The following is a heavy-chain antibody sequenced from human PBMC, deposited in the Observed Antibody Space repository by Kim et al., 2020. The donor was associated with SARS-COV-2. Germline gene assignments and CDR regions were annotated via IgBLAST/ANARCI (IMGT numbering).Heavy chain of an antibody. CDR1: GFTFSSYG. J-gene: IGHJ4*02. V-gene: IGHV3-30*18. D-gene: IGHD6-13*01. Sequence: GGSLRLSCAASGFTFSSYGMHWVRQAPGKGLEWVAVISYDGSNKYYADSVKGRFTISRDNSKNTLYLQMNSLRAEDTAVYYCAKAPQSYSSSWIHYWGQG. CDR2: ISYDGSNK. CDR3: AKAPQSYSSSWIHY.